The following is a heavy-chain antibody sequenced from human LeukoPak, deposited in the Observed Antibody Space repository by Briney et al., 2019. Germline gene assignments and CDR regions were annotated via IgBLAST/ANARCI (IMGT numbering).Heavy chain of an antibody. CDR3: ARDYSGPDY. CDR1: GFTFSSYW. V-gene: IGHV3-7*01. Sequence: GGSLGLSCAASGFTFSSYWMSWVRQAPGKGLEWVANMNQDGSDKYYVDSVKGRFTISRDNAANSLYLQMNCLRAGDTAVYYCARDYSGPDYWGQGTLVTVSS. D-gene: IGHD6-19*01. CDR2: MNQDGSDK. J-gene: IGHJ4*02.